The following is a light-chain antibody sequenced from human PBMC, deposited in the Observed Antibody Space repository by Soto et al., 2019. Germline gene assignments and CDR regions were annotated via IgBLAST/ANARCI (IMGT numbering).Light chain of an antibody. V-gene: IGKV3-20*01. J-gene: IGKJ1*01. CDR3: QQRET. CDR2: GAF. Sequence: IVLTQSPGTVSLSPGERATLSCRASQSVSSSYLACYQQKPRQDTMVLIYGAFSRATGIQDRFSGSGSGTGFTLTISRLEPESFAVYYCQQRETFGQGTKVEIK. CDR1: QSVSSSY.